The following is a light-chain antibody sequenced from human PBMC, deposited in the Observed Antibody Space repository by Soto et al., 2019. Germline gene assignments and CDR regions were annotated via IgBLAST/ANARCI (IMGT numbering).Light chain of an antibody. Sequence: QSALTQPASVSGSPGQSIAISCTGTSSDVGGSNYVSWYQQHPGKAPKLMIYDVSYRPSGVSNRFSGSKSGNTASLTISGLQAEDEADYYCSSYTSSSTLVVFGGGTKVTVL. V-gene: IGLV2-14*01. CDR2: DVS. J-gene: IGLJ2*01. CDR1: SSDVGGSNY. CDR3: SSYTSSSTLVV.